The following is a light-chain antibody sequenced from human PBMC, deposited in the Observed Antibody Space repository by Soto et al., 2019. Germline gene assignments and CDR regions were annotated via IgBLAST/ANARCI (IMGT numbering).Light chain of an antibody. CDR1: SSDVGGYTY. CDR3: GSYTSSSTLV. V-gene: IGLV2-14*01. CDR2: EVS. J-gene: IGLJ3*02. Sequence: QSALTQPASVSGSPGQSITISCTGSSSDVGGYTYISWYQQHPGKAPKLIISEVSNRPSGVSHRFSGSKSGNTASLTISGLQAADEADYYCGSYTSSSTLVFGGGTKLTVL.